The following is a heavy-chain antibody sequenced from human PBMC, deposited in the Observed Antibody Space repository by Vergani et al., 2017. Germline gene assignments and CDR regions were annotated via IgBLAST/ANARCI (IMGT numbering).Heavy chain of an antibody. V-gene: IGHV4-38-2*01. D-gene: IGHD3-22*01. CDR1: GDSISSGNN. J-gene: IGHJ5*02. CDR3: ARRSSSYYFDI. Sequence: QVNLQESGPGLVKPSETLSLTCAVSGDSISSGNNWGWIRQPPGKGLEWISSVSHSGDNSFNPSLKGRVSISMDTSKNYFFLRLSSVTAADTALYYCARRSSSYYFDIWGEEGMLTVAS. CDR2: VSHSGDN.